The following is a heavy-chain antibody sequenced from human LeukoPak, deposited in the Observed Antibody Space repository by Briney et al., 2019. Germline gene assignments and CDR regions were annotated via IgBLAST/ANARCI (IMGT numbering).Heavy chain of an antibody. CDR2: ISAYNGNT. J-gene: IGHJ3*02. D-gene: IGHD2-2*01. CDR1: GYTFTSYG. V-gene: IGHV1-18*01. Sequence: ASVKVSCKASGYTFTSYGISWVRQAPGQGLEWMGWISAYNGNTNYAQKLQGRVTMTTDTSTSTAYMELRSLRSDDTAVYYCARVGLLGYCSSTSCSNAFDIWGQGTMVTVSS. CDR3: ARVGLLGYCSSTSCSNAFDI.